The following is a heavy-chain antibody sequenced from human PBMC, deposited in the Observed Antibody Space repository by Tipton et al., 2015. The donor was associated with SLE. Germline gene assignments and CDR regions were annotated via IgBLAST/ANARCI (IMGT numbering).Heavy chain of an antibody. CDR2: INHSGST. D-gene: IGHD3-16*01. V-gene: IGHV4-34*01. CDR3: ARALDGGAFDI. CDR1: GGSFSGYY. Sequence: GLVKPSETLSLTCAVYGGSFSGYYWSWIRQPPGKGLEWIGEINHSGSTNYNPSLKSRVTISVDTSKNQFSLKLSSVTAADTAVYYCARALDGGAFDIWGQGTMVTVSS. J-gene: IGHJ3*02.